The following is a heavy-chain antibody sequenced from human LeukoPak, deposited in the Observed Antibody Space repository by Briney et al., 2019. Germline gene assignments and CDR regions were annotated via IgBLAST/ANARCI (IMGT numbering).Heavy chain of an antibody. Sequence: GASVKVSCKASGYTFTSYDINWVRQATGQGLEWMGWMNPNSGNTGYAQKFQGRVTVTRNTSISTAYMELSSLRSEDTAVYYCATYYDFWSGLGYWGQGTLVTVSS. CDR2: MNPNSGNT. V-gene: IGHV1-8*03. D-gene: IGHD3-3*01. J-gene: IGHJ4*02. CDR1: GYTFTSYD. CDR3: ATYYDFWSGLGY.